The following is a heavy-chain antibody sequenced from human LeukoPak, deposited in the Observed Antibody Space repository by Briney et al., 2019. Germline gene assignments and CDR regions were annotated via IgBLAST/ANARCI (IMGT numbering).Heavy chain of an antibody. CDR3: ARKHLESSSWYLPFDY. V-gene: IGHV3-43*02. Sequence: GGSLRLSCAASGFTFDDYAMHWVRQAPGKGLEWISLISGDGGSTYYADSVKGRFTISRDNSKNSLYLQMNSLRTEDTALYYCARKHLESSSWYLPFDYWGQGTLVTVSS. CDR1: GFTFDDYA. J-gene: IGHJ4*02. CDR2: ISGDGGST. D-gene: IGHD6-13*01.